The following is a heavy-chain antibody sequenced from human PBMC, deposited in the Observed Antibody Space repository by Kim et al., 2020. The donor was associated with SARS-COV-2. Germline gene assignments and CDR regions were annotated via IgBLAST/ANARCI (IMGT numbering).Heavy chain of an antibody. CDR2: IEISDSYT. V-gene: IGHV5-10-1*01. CDR1: GYTFSGYF. CDR3: ARHWTALIRGKDYGMDV. D-gene: IGHD3-10*01. Sequence: GESLKISCNGSGYTFSGYFITWVRQMPGKCLEWMGRIEISDSYTTYRPSFQGHVTISADKSSSSAYLQWNSLKASDTAIYYCARHWTALIRGKDYGMDVWGQGTTVTVSS. J-gene: IGHJ6*02.